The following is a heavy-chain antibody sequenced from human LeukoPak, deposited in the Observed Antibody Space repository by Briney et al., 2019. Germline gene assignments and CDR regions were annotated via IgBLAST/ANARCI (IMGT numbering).Heavy chain of an antibody. J-gene: IGHJ6*03. V-gene: IGHV4-59*08. CDR1: GGSISSYY. D-gene: IGHD1-26*01. Sequence: SETLSLTCTVSGGSISSYYWSWIRQPPGKGLEWIGYIYYSGSTYYNPSLKSRVTISVDTSKNQFSLKLSSVTAADTAVYYCARPTTFYYYMDVWGKGTTVTISS. CDR2: IYYSGST. CDR3: ARPTTFYYYMDV.